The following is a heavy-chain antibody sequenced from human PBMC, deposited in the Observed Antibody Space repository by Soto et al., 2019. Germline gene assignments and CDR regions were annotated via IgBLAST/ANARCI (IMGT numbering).Heavy chain of an antibody. CDR3: ARVAFGYDILTGYLHHPLDY. CDR2: ISAYNGNT. Sequence: ASVKVSCKASGYTFTSYGISWVRQAPGQGLEWMGWISAYNGNTNYAQKLQGRVTMTTDTSTSTAYMELRSLRSDDTAVYYCARVAFGYDILTGYLHHPLDYWGQGTLVTVSS. CDR1: GYTFTSYG. V-gene: IGHV1-18*01. D-gene: IGHD3-9*01. J-gene: IGHJ4*02.